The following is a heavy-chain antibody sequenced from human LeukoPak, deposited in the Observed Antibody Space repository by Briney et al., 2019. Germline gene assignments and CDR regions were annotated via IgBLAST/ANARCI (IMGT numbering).Heavy chain of an antibody. J-gene: IGHJ4*02. D-gene: IGHD3-3*01. CDR2: INWNGGRT. CDR3: ARDSTIFGVVIQYYFDY. CDR1: GFPFDDYG. V-gene: IGHV3-20*04. Sequence: GGSLRLSCAASGFPFDDYGMSWVRQAPGKGLEWVSGINWNGGRTGYADSVKGRYTIHSDNAKNSLYLQMNSLRAEDTALYYCARDSTIFGVVIQYYFDYWGQGTLVTVSS.